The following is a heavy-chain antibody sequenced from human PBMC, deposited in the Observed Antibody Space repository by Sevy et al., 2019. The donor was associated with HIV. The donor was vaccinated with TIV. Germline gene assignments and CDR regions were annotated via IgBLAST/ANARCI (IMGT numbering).Heavy chain of an antibody. D-gene: IGHD1-20*01. Sequence: GGSLRLSCAASGFTFRSYSMNWVRQAPGRGLEWVSSITSSSSFIFYADSVKGRFTISRDNAKNSRFLQMNILRAEDTAVYYCARPTSGLSEYEPLDNARFYGMDVWGQGTTVTVSS. J-gene: IGHJ6*02. V-gene: IGHV3-21*01. CDR1: GFTFRSYS. CDR3: ARPTSGLSEYEPLDNARFYGMDV. CDR2: ITSSSSFI.